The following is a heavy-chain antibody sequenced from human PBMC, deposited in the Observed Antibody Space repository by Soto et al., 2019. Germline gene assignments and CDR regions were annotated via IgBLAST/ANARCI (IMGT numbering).Heavy chain of an antibody. CDR2: ISYDGSNK. CDR1: GFTFSSYG. J-gene: IGHJ6*02. CDR3: AKDRVAVAGTDYYYYYGMDV. V-gene: IGHV3-30*18. Sequence: GGSLRLSCAASGFTFSSYGVHWVRQAPGKGLEWVAVISYDGSNKYYADSVKGRFTISRDNSKNTLYLQMNSLRAEDTAVYYCAKDRVAVAGTDYYYYYGMDVWGQGTTVTVSS. D-gene: IGHD6-19*01.